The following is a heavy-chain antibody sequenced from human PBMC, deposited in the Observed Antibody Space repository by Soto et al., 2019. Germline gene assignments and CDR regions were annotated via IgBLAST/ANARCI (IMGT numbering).Heavy chain of an antibody. Sequence: SETLSLTCAVSGGSISSNNWWSWVRQPPGKGLEWIGEIYHSGSTNYNPSLKSRVTISVDKSKNQFSLKLSSVTAADTAVYYCARSGDCSGGSCYEWFDPWGQGTLVTVSS. D-gene: IGHD2-15*01. J-gene: IGHJ5*02. CDR2: IYHSGST. CDR3: ARSGDCSGGSCYEWFDP. V-gene: IGHV4-4*02. CDR1: GGSISSNNW.